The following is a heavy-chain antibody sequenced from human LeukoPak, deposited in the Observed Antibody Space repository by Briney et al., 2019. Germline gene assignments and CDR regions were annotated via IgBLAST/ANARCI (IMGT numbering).Heavy chain of an antibody. CDR3: ARGRGRYCSSTSCRNWFDP. D-gene: IGHD2-2*01. V-gene: IGHV4-34*01. CDR2: INHSGST. J-gene: IGHJ5*02. CDR1: GGSFSGYY. Sequence: SETLSLTCAVYGGSFSGYYWSWIRQPPGKGLEWIGEINHSGSTNYNPSLKSRVTISVDTSKNQFSVKLSSVTAADTAVYYCARGRGRYCSSTSCRNWFDPWGQGTLVTVSS.